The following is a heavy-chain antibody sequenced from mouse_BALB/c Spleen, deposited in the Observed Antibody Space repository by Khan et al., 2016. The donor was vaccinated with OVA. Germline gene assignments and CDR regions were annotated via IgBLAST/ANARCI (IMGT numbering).Heavy chain of an antibody. CDR3: ARSTYRYAFAY. V-gene: IGHV3-8*02. D-gene: IGHD2-14*01. Sequence: EVQLQESGPSLVKPSQTLSHTCSVTGDSITSGYWSWIRKFPGNKLEYMGYMIYTGYTEYNPSLKSRIAINRLKPKNKTDMQLNTVTAEDTATYYCARSTYRYAFAYWGQGTLVTVAA. CDR1: GDSITSGY. J-gene: IGHJ3*01. CDR2: MIYTGYT.